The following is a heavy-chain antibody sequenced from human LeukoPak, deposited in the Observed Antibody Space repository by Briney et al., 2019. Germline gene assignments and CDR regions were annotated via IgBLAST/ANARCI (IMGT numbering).Heavy chain of an antibody. Sequence: PGGSLRLPRAASGFPVSIKYMRWVRQAPGKGLEWVSVLYSGGSPYYADSVKGRFTISRDNSKNTLYLQMNSLRAEDTAVYYCARLRWGDWFDPWGQGTLVTVSS. D-gene: IGHD4-23*01. V-gene: IGHV3-66*02. CDR3: ARLRWGDWFDP. J-gene: IGHJ5*02. CDR2: LYSGGSP. CDR1: GFPVSIKY.